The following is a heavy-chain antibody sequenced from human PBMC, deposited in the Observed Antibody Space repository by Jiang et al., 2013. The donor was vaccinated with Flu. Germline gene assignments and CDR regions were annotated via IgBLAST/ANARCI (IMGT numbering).Heavy chain of an antibody. V-gene: IGHV3-21*01. Sequence: SSISSSSSYIYYADSVKGRFTISRDNAKNSLYLQMNSLRAEDTAVYYCASSLYYYDSSGYYYGGMDVWGQGTTVTVSS. J-gene: IGHJ6*02. CDR2: ISSSSSYI. D-gene: IGHD3-22*01. CDR3: ASSLYYYDSSGYYYGGMDV.